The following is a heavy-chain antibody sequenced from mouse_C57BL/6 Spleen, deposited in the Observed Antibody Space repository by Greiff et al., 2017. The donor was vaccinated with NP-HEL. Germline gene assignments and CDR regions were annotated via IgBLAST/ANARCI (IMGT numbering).Heavy chain of an antibody. CDR3: ARQHYYGSSENWYFDV. Sequence: QVTLKESGPGILQPSQTLSLTCSFSGFSLSTFGMGVGWIRQPSGKGLEWLAHIWWDDDKYYNPALKSRLTISKDTSKNQVFLKIANVDTADTATYYCARQHYYGSSENWYFDVWGTGTTVTVSS. CDR2: IWWDDDK. D-gene: IGHD1-1*01. J-gene: IGHJ1*03. CDR1: GFSLSTFGMG. V-gene: IGHV8-8*01.